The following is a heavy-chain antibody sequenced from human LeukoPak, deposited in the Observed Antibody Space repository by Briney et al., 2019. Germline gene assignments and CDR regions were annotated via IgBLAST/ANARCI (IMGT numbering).Heavy chain of an antibody. Sequence: SETLSLTFTVSGGSISSYYWSWIRQPPGKGLEWIGYIYYSGSTNYNPSLKSRVTISVDTSKNQFSLKLSSVTAADTAVYYCASCTSGDCYSIDYWGQGTLVTVSS. J-gene: IGHJ4*02. V-gene: IGHV4-59*01. CDR1: GGSISSYY. CDR2: IYYSGST. D-gene: IGHD2-21*01. CDR3: ASCTSGDCYSIDY.